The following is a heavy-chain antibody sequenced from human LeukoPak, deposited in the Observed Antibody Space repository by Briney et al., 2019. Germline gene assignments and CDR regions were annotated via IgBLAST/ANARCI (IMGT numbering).Heavy chain of an antibody. Sequence: PSETLSLTCAVYGGSFSGYYWSWIRQPPGKGLEWIGEINHSGSTFYNPSLTSRVRISIDTSKNHFSLELNSVTAADTAVYYCARGGDGARLGYWGRGTLVTVSS. CDR3: ARGGDGARLGY. V-gene: IGHV4-34*01. J-gene: IGHJ4*02. CDR1: GGSFSGYY. D-gene: IGHD3-10*01. CDR2: INHSGST.